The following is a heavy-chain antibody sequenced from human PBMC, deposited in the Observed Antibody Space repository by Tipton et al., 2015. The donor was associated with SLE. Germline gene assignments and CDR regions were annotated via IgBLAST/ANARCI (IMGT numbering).Heavy chain of an antibody. CDR3: AKDQDGSAGYGYYYGTDV. CDR1: GFTVSSNY. D-gene: IGHD3-10*01. Sequence: QLVQSGGGLVQPGGSLRLSCAASGFTVSSNYMSWVRQAPGKGLAWVSVIYRGGSTYYADSVKGRFSISRDNSKNTLYLQMNSLRPEDTAVYDCAKDQDGSAGYGYYYGTDVWGQGTKVTVSS. V-gene: IGHV3-53*04. J-gene: IGHJ6*02. CDR2: IYRGGST.